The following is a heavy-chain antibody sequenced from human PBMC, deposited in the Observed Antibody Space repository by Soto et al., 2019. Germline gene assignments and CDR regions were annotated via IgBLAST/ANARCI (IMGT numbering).Heavy chain of an antibody. D-gene: IGHD4-17*01. CDR1: GFSLSTSGVG. CDR2: IYWDDDK. Sequence: QITLKESGPTLVKPTQTLTLTCTFSGFSLSTSGVGVGWIRQPPGKALEWLALIYWDDDKRYSPSLKSRLTITKVTFTNQDVLTMNNMAPVDTASYDCLHYFYGVTDYWGQGTLVTVSS. CDR3: LHYFYGVTDY. J-gene: IGHJ4*02. V-gene: IGHV2-5*02.